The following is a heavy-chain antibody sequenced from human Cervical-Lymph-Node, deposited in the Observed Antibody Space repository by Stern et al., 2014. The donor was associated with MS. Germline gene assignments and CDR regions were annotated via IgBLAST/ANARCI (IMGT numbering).Heavy chain of an antibody. CDR2: IYYSGST. CDR1: GGSISSSSYY. J-gene: IGHJ5*02. D-gene: IGHD3-22*01. V-gene: IGHV4-39*01. Sequence: QLQLQESGPGLVKPSETLSLTCTVSGGSISSSSYYWGWIRQPPGKGLEWLGSIYYSGSTSYQPSPKSRVPYSVDPSKNQFPLKLSSVTAADTAVYYCARWAYSSGWYNWFDPWGQGTLVTVSS. CDR3: ARWAYSSGWYNWFDP.